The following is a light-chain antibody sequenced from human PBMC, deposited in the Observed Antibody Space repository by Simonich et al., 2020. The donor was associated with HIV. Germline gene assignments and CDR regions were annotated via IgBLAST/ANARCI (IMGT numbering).Light chain of an antibody. V-gene: IGKV4-1*01. CDR2: CAS. CDR3: QQYYDTPYT. CDR1: QSVLYSSNNKNY. J-gene: IGKJ2*01. Sequence: DIVMTQSPDSLAVSLGERATINYKSSQSVLYSSNNKNYLAWYQQKPGQPPKLLIYCASTRESGVPDRFSGSGSGPDFTLTISSLQAEDVAVYYCQQYYDTPYTFGQGTKLEIK.